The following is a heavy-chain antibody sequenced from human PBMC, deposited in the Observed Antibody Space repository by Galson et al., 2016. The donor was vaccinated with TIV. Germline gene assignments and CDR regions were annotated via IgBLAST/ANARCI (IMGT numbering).Heavy chain of an antibody. J-gene: IGHJ2*01. CDR1: GYPFSGYY. CDR2: IYPGNYHT. V-gene: IGHV5-51*01. D-gene: IGHD3-22*01. Sequence: QSGAEVKKTGESLKISCRGSGYPFSGYYIGWVRQVPGKGLEWMGIIYPGNYHTVYSPSFEGQVTISADKSTTTAYLQCNSLQASDTAMYYCARHDSSAFSNWYFNRWGRGTLVTVSS. CDR3: ARHDSSAFSNWYFNR.